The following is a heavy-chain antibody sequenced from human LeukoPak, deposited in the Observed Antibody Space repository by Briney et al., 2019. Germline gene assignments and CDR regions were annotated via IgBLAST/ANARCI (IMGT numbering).Heavy chain of an antibody. V-gene: IGHV3-7*02. CDR1: GFTFSSYW. Sequence: GGSLRLSCSASGFTFSSYWMSWVRQAPGKGLEWVAKIKQDGSAKDHVDSVKGRFTISRDNAKNSLYLQMNSLRAEDTAVYYCARNLDFDSSGYPFDYWGQGTLVTVSS. CDR3: ARNLDFDSSGYPFDY. CDR2: IKQDGSAK. J-gene: IGHJ4*02. D-gene: IGHD3-22*01.